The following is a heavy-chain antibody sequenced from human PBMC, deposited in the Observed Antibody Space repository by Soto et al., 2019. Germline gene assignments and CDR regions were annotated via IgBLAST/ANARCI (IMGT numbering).Heavy chain of an antibody. CDR1: GFTFSSYA. J-gene: IGHJ6*02. CDR3: ARGDYDSSGDYYQYYYYCMDV. Sequence: GGSLRLSCAASGFTFSSYAMSWVRQAPGKGLEWVSAISGSGGSTYYADSVKGRFTISRDNSKTTLYLQMNSLRDEDTAVYYCARGDYDSSGDYYQYYYYCMDVWGQGPTGTVSS. CDR2: ISGSGGST. V-gene: IGHV3-23*01. D-gene: IGHD3-22*01.